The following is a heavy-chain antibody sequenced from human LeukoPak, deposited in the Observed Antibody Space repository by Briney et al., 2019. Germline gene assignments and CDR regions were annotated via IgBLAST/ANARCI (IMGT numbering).Heavy chain of an antibody. D-gene: IGHD1-7*01. CDR2: IYYSGST. J-gene: IGHJ4*02. V-gene: IGHV4-39*01. Sequence: SETLSLTCTVSGGSISSSNYYWGWIRQPPGKGLEWIGSIYYSGSTYYNPSLKSRVTISVDTSKNQFSLKLSSVTAADTAVYYCARHGLNWNSNWGQGTLVTVSS. CDR1: GGSISSSNYY. CDR3: ARHGLNWNSN.